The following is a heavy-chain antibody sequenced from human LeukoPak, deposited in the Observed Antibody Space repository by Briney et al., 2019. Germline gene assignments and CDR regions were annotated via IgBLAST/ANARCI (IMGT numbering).Heavy chain of an antibody. CDR1: GGSFSGYY. CDR3: ASPTLYYDSSGYYSFPFDY. CDR2: INHSGST. D-gene: IGHD3-22*01. V-gene: IGHV4-34*01. Sequence: ETLSLTCAVYGGSFSGYYWSWIRQPPGKGLEWIGEINHSGSTNYNPSPKSRVTISVDTSKNQFSLKLSSVTAADTAVYYCASPTLYYDSSGYYSFPFDYWGQGTLVTVSS. J-gene: IGHJ4*02.